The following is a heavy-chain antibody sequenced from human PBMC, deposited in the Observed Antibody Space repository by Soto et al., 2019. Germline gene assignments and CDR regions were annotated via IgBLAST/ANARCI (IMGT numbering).Heavy chain of an antibody. CDR1: GFTFSNYA. CDR2: NSGSGGST. CDR3: AKDHDLAAAGYYFDY. J-gene: IGHJ4*02. D-gene: IGHD6-13*01. Sequence: PGGSLRLSCAASGFTFSNYAVTWVRQAPGKGLEWVSTNSGSGGSTYYADSVKGRFTISRDNSKNTLFLQMNSLRPEDTAVYYCAKDHDLAAAGYYFDYWGQGTLVTVSS. V-gene: IGHV3-23*01.